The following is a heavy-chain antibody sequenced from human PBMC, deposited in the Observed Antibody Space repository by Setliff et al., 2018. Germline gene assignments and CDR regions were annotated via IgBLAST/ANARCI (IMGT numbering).Heavy chain of an antibody. J-gene: IGHJ4*02. D-gene: IGHD2-15*01. V-gene: IGHV3-23*01. CDR3: AKRGPYCSGGTCHYYFDY. CDR1: GFTFSSYV. Sequence: GGSLRLSCAASGFTFSSYVITWVRQAPGKGLEWVSMISGSAQTTYYADAVKGRFTISRDNSKNTVYLEMKSLRAEDTAVYYCAKRGPYCSGGTCHYYFDYWGQGTLVTVAS. CDR2: ISGSAQTT.